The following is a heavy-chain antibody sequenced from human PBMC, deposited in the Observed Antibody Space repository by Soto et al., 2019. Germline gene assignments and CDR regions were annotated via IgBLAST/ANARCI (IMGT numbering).Heavy chain of an antibody. V-gene: IGHV3-13*04. CDR1: GFTFSSCD. J-gene: IGHJ4*02. CDR3: ARDLGSGWYDY. D-gene: IGHD6-19*01. Sequence: PGGSLRLSCAASGFTFSSCDMHWVRQATGKGLEWVSAIGTAGDTYYTGSVKGRFTISRENAKNSLYLQMNSLRAGDTAVYYCARDLGSGWYDYWGQGTLVTVSS. CDR2: IGTAGDT.